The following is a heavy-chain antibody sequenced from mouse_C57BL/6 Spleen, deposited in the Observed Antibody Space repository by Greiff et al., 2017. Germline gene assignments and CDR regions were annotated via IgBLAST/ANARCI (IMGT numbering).Heavy chain of an antibody. D-gene: IGHD1-1*01. J-gene: IGHJ2*01. CDR3: ARGYGSSYGDYFDY. CDR1: GFTFSDYG. Sequence: DVKLVESGGGLVKPGGSLKLSCAASGFTFSDYGMHWVRQAPEQGLEWVAYISSGSSTIYYADTLKGRFTISRDKAKNTLFLQMTRLESEDTASYYCARGYGSSYGDYFDYWGQGTTLTVSS. V-gene: IGHV5-17*01. CDR2: ISSGSSTI.